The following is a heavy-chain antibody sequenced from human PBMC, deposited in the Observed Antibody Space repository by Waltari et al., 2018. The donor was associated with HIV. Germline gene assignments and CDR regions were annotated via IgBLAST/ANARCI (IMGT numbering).Heavy chain of an antibody. J-gene: IGHJ6*02. V-gene: IGHV1-18*01. Sequence: QVQLVQSGAEVKKPGASVKVSCKASGYTFTSYGISWVRQAPGQGLEWLGWISAYNGNTNYAQKLQGRVTMTTDTSTSTAYMELRSLRSDDTAVYYCARGGVVVPAAPSRRYYYYGMDVWGQGTTVTVSS. CDR3: ARGGVVVPAAPSRRYYYYGMDV. CDR2: ISAYNGNT. CDR1: GYTFTSYG. D-gene: IGHD2-2*01.